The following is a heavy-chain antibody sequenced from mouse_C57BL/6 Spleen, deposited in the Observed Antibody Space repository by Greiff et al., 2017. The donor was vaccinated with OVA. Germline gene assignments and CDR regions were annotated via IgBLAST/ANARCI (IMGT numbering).Heavy chain of an antibody. J-gene: IGHJ4*01. Sequence: QVQLQQPGAELVKPGASVKLSCKASGYTFTSYWMHWVKQRPGRGLEWIGRIDPNRGGTKYNEKFKSKATLTVDKPSSTAYMQLSSLTSEDSAVYYCARVYYGSSYVEYYYAMDYWGQGTSVTVSS. V-gene: IGHV1-72*01. D-gene: IGHD1-1*01. CDR3: ARVYYGSSYVEYYYAMDY. CDR1: GYTFTSYW. CDR2: IDPNRGGT.